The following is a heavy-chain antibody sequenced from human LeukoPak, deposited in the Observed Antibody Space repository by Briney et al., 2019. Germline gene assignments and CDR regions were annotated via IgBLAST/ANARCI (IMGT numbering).Heavy chain of an antibody. CDR1: RGSFSGYY. J-gene: IGHJ4*02. V-gene: IGHV4-34*01. Sequence: PSETLSLTCAVYRGSFSGYYWSWIRQPPGKGLEWIGEINHSGSTNYNPSLKSRVTISVDTSKNQFSMKLSSVTAADTAVYYCARGRYSSGWYTGVNYWGQGTLVTVSS. CDR3: ARGRYSSGWYTGVNY. D-gene: IGHD6-19*01. CDR2: INHSGST.